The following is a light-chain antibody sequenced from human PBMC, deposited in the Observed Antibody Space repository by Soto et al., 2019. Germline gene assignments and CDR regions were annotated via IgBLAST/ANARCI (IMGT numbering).Light chain of an antibody. CDR2: DAS. CDR1: QRVSSY. J-gene: IGKJ4*01. Sequence: EIVLTQSPATLSLSPGEKATLSCRASQRVSSYLAWYQQKPGQAPRLLIYDASSRATGIPARFSGSGSGTDFTLTISSLETVDFAVYYWQQRSNWPVTCGGGTKVVIK. CDR3: QQRSNWPVT. V-gene: IGKV3-11*01.